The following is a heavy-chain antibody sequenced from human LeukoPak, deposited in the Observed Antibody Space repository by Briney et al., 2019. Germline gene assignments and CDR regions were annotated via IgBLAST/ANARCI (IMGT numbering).Heavy chain of an antibody. V-gene: IGHV4-4*07. D-gene: IGHD2-2*01. J-gene: IGHJ3*02. Sequence: SETLSLTCTVSGGSISSYYWSWIRQPAGKGLEWIGRIYTSESTNYNPSLKSRVTMSVDTSKNQFSLKLSSVTAADTAVYYCARGLHCSSSSCYWFDIWGQGTMVTVSS. CDR3: ARGLHCSSSSCYWFDI. CDR2: IYTSEST. CDR1: GGSISSYY.